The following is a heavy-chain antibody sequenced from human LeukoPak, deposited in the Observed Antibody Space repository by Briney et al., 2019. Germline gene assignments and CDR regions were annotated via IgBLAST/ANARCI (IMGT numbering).Heavy chain of an antibody. CDR1: GYTFTGYY. CDR3: ARGTISPMDV. D-gene: IGHD3-3*01. J-gene: IGHJ6*03. CDR2: ISAYNGNT. Sequence: ASVKVSCKASGYTFTGYYMHWVRQAPGQGLEWMGWISAYNGNTNYAQKFQGRVTMTTDTSTSTAYMELRSLRSDDTAVYYCARGTISPMDVWGKGTTVTVSS. V-gene: IGHV1-18*04.